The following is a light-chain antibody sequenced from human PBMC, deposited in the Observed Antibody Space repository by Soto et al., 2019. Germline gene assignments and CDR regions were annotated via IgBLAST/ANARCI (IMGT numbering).Light chain of an antibody. CDR3: QQYNYYRT. J-gene: IGKJ1*01. CDR1: QDISNY. CDR2: DAS. V-gene: IGKV1-33*01. Sequence: DIQMTQSPSSLSASVGDRVTITCQASQDISNYLNWYQQKPGKAPKLLIYDASNLETGVPSRFSGSGSGTDFTFTISSLQPEDIATYYCQQYNYYRTFGQGTKVDIK.